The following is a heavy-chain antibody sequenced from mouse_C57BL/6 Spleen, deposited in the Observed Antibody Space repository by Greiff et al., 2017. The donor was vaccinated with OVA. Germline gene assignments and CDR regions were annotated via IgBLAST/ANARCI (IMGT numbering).Heavy chain of an antibody. CDR1: GYAFTNYL. Sequence: QVQLQQSGAELVRPGTSVKVSCKASGYAFTNYLIEWVKQRPGQGLEWIGVINPGSGGTNYNEKFKGKATLTADKSPSTAYMQLSSLTSEDSAVYFCARPHYYGSYYYAMDYWGQGTSVTVSS. CDR3: ARPHYYGSYYYAMDY. CDR2: INPGSGGT. D-gene: IGHD1-1*01. V-gene: IGHV1-54*01. J-gene: IGHJ4*01.